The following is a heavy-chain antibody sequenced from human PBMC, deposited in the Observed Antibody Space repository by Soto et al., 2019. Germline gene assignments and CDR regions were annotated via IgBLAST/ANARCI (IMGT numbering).Heavy chain of an antibody. CDR3: ARGLRVYSSSSGEDYYYYYGMDV. J-gene: IGHJ6*02. CDR1: GDSVSSNSAA. V-gene: IGHV6-1*01. D-gene: IGHD6-6*01. Sequence: SQTLSLTCAISGDSVSSNSAAWNWIRQSPSRGLEWLGRTYYRSKWYNDYAVSVKSRITINPDTSKNQFSLQLNSVTPEDTAVYYCARGLRVYSSSSGEDYYYYYGMDVWGQGTTVTVSS. CDR2: TYYRSKWYN.